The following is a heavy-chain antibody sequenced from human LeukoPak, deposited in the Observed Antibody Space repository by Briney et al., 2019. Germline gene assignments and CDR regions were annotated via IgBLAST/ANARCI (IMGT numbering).Heavy chain of an antibody. CDR1: KFTLSSYA. J-gene: IGHJ3*02. D-gene: IGHD3-22*01. Sequence: PGGSLRLSCVASKFTLSSYAMSWVRQAPGKGLEWVSGMSSSGTYIYYKDSVKGRFTISRDSSRLYLQMNSLRSEDTALYYCAKTYYGSGGSRAFDTWGQGTMVIVSS. V-gene: IGHV3-23*01. CDR3: AKTYYGSGGSRAFDT. CDR2: MSSSGTYI.